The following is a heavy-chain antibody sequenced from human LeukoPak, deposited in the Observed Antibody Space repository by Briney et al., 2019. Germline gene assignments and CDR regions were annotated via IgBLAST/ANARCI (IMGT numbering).Heavy chain of an antibody. D-gene: IGHD6-19*01. CDR1: GGSISSYY. V-gene: IGHV4-59*01. CDR2: IYYSGST. CDR3: ARDAAGPSDY. J-gene: IGHJ4*02. Sequence: PSETLSLTCTVSGGSISSYYWSWVRQPPGKGLEWIGYIYYSGSTNYHPSLKSRVTISVDTSKNQFSLKLSSVTAADTAVYYCARDAAGPSDYWGQGTLVTVSS.